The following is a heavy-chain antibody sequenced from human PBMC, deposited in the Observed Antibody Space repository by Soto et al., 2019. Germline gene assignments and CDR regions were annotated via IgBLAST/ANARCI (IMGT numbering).Heavy chain of an antibody. Sequence: SETLSLTCAASGGSISSGGYSWSWVRQPPGKGLEWIGYIYHSGSTYYNPSLKSRVTISVDTSKNQFSLKLSSVTAADTAVYYCARGRYYDSSGYYYGPGGDFDYWGQGTLVTVSS. CDR2: IYHSGST. D-gene: IGHD3-22*01. J-gene: IGHJ4*02. CDR3: ARGRYYDSSGYYYGPGGDFDY. CDR1: GGSISSGGYS. V-gene: IGHV4-30-2*01.